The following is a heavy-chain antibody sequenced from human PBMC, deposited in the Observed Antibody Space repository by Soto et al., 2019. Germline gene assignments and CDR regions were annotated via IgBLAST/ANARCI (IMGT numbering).Heavy chain of an antibody. J-gene: IGHJ6*02. V-gene: IGHV1-69*13. Sequence: ASVKVSCKASGGTFSSYAISWVRQAPGQGLEWMGGIIPIFGTANYAQKFQGRVTITADESTSTAYMELSSLRSEDTAVYYCGMRGDIVVVPAAIGEGIYYYYGMDVWGQGTTVTVSS. CDR1: GGTFSSYA. CDR3: GMRGDIVVVPAAIGEGIYYYYGMDV. D-gene: IGHD2-2*02. CDR2: IIPIFGTA.